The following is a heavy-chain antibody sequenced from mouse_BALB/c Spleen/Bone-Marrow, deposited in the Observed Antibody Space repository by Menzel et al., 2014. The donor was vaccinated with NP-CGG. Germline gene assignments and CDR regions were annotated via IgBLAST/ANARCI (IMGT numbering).Heavy chain of an antibody. V-gene: IGHV1S41*01. J-gene: IGHJ4*01. CDR1: GYTFTNFW. CDR3: ARYDYVMDY. CDR2: IAPGTGTT. Sequence: DLVKPGASVKLSCKASGYTFTNFWINWIKQRPGQGLEWIGRIAPGTGTTYYNEMFKGEATLTVDTSSSTAYIQLSSLSSEDSAVYFCARYDYVMDYWGQGTSVTVSS. D-gene: IGHD2-3*01.